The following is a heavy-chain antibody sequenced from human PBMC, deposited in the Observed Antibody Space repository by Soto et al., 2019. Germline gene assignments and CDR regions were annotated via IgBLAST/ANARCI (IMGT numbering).Heavy chain of an antibody. D-gene: IGHD3-3*01. V-gene: IGHV3-23*01. CDR3: AKSPPVTIFGVIIHYFDY. Sequence: QPXASLRLSCAASGLTLSTFAMNWVRQAPGKGLEWVSRISGSGDTTDYADSVKGRFTISRDNSKNSLYLQMDSLRAEDTAVYYCAKSPPVTIFGVIIHYFDYWGPGTLVTVSS. CDR1: GLTLSTFA. CDR2: ISGSGDTT. J-gene: IGHJ4*02.